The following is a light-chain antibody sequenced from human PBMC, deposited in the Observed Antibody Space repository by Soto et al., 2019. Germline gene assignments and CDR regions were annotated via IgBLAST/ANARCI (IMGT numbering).Light chain of an antibody. CDR1: EGISSW. Sequence: DIQMTQSPSTLSASIGDRVVITCQASEGISSWLAWYQQKPGKAPKLLIYDVSSLESGVPSRFSGSGSGTEFTLTISSLQPDDVATYYCQQYNTYPWTLGQGTKVDI. CDR2: DVS. CDR3: QQYNTYPWT. V-gene: IGKV1-5*01. J-gene: IGKJ1*01.